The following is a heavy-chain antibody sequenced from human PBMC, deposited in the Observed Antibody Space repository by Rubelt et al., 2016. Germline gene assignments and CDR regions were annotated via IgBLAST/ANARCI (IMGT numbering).Heavy chain of an antibody. CDR3: ARRQQLGPFDY. CDR2: ISAYNDDK. V-gene: IGHV1-18*01. CDR1: GYTFTSYG. Sequence: QLQLVQSGAEVKKPGASVKVSCKASGYTFTSYGISWVRQAPGQGLEWMGWISAYNDDKKYAQKLQGRVTMTTDTSTGTAYMGLRSLRSDDTAVYYCARRQQLGPFDYWGQGTLVTVSS. D-gene: IGHD6-13*01. J-gene: IGHJ4*02.